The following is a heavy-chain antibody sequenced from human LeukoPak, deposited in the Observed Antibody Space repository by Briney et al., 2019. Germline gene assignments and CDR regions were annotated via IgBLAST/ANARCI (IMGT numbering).Heavy chain of an antibody. V-gene: IGHV3-43D*03. CDR2: ISWDGGST. D-gene: IGHD2-21*02. CDR3: ARFVVVTATKYYFDY. CDR1: GFTFDDYA. J-gene: IGHJ4*02. Sequence: GGSLRLSCAASGFTFDDYAMHWVRQAPGKGLEWVSLISWDGGSTYYADSVKGRFTISRDNSKNSLYLQMNSLRAEDTALYYCARFVVVTATKYYFDYWGQGTLVTVSS.